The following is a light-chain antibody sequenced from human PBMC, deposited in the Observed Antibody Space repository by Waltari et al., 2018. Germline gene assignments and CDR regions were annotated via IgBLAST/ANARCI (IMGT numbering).Light chain of an antibody. CDR3: QVGDSGTDRYV. CDR2: HTS. V-gene: IGLV3-21*04. CDR1: NVGSKS. J-gene: IGLJ1*01. Sequence: SSVLTQPPSVSAAPGETATITCGGNNVGSKSVHWYQQRPGQAPILVISHTSDRPSGIPDRFSASKSGNTATLTIYRVEAGDEADYYCQVGDSGTDRYVFGTGTKVTVL.